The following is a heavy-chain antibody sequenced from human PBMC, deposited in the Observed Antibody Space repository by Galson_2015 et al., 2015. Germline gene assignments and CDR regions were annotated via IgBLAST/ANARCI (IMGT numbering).Heavy chain of an antibody. CDR2: FDPEDGET. Sequence: SVKVSCKVSGYTLTELSMHWVRQAPGKGLEWMGGFDPEDGETTYAQKFQGRVTMTEDTSTDTAYMELSSLRSEDTAVYYCATARVYSGYDLGVFDYWGQGTLVTVSS. J-gene: IGHJ4*02. CDR1: GYTLTELS. CDR3: ATARVYSGYDLGVFDY. D-gene: IGHD5-12*01. V-gene: IGHV1-24*01.